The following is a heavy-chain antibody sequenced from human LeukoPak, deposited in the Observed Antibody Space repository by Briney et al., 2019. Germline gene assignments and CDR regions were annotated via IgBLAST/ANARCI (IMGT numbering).Heavy chain of an antibody. Sequence: SETLSLTCTVSGGSISSGDYYWSWIRQPPGKGLESIGYIYYSGSTYYNPSLKSRVTISVDTSKNQFSLKLSSVTAADTAVYYCAREVVVTAIHYFDYWGQGTLVTVSS. D-gene: IGHD2-21*02. V-gene: IGHV4-30-4*01. CDR1: GGSISSGDYY. CDR3: AREVVVTAIHYFDY. CDR2: IYYSGST. J-gene: IGHJ4*02.